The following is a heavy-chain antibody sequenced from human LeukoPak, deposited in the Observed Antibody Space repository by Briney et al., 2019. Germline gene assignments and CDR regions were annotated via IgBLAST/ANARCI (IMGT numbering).Heavy chain of an antibody. CDR3: ARDGYSYGYAGAFDI. J-gene: IGHJ3*02. Sequence: GGSLRLSCAASGFTFSSYSMNWVRQAPGKGLGWVSSISSSSSYIYYADSVKGRFTISRDNAKNSLYLQMNSLGAEDTAVYYCARDGYSYGYAGAFDIWGQGTMVTVSS. CDR1: GFTFSSYS. D-gene: IGHD5-18*01. CDR2: ISSSSSYI. V-gene: IGHV3-21*01.